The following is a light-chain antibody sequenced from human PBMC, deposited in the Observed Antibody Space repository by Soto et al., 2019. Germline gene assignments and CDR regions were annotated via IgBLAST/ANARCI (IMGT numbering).Light chain of an antibody. J-gene: IGKJ1*01. Sequence: DIQMTQSPSSLFASVGDRVIITCRTSQSISSHLNWYQQKPGKAPKLLIYSASTLQSGVPSRFSGSGSGTEFTLTISSLQPEDFATYSCQQSYGTPRTFGQGTKVEIK. CDR3: QQSYGTPRT. CDR1: QSISSH. V-gene: IGKV1-39*01. CDR2: SAS.